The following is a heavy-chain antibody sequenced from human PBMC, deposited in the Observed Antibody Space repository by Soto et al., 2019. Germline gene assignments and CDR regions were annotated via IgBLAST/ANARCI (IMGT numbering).Heavy chain of an antibody. Sequence: EVQLLESGGGLVQPGGSLRLSCAASGFTFSSYAMSWVRQAPGKGLEWVSAISGSGGSTYYADSVKGRFTISRDNSKHTLYLQMNSLRAEDTAVYYCAKDRGYCSSTSCQIDYWGQGTLVTVSS. CDR2: ISGSGGST. V-gene: IGHV3-23*01. J-gene: IGHJ4*02. CDR3: AKDRGYCSSTSCQIDY. D-gene: IGHD2-2*01. CDR1: GFTFSSYA.